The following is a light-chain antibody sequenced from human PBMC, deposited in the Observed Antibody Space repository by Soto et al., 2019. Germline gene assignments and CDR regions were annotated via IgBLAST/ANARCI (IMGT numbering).Light chain of an antibody. V-gene: IGKV3-15*01. CDR2: GAS. Sequence: EIVMTQSPATLSVSPGERGTLSCKASQNISSKLAWYQQEPGQAPRLLIYGASTRATGIPGRFSGSGSGTEFTLTISSLKSEDFAVYYCQQYNNWPRTFGQGTKVEIK. CDR1: QNISSK. CDR3: QQYNNWPRT. J-gene: IGKJ1*01.